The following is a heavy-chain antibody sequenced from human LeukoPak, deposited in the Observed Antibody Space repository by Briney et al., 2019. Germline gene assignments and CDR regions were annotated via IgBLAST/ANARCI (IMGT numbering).Heavy chain of an antibody. D-gene: IGHD3-3*01. Sequence: ASVKVSCKASGYTFTSYDINWVRQATGQGLEWMGWMNPNSGNKGYAQKFQGRVTITRNTSISTAYMELSSLRSEDTAVYYCARNYDFWSGYRSNWFDPWGQGTLVTVSS. CDR1: GYTFTSYD. V-gene: IGHV1-8*03. CDR2: MNPNSGNK. CDR3: ARNYDFWSGYRSNWFDP. J-gene: IGHJ5*02.